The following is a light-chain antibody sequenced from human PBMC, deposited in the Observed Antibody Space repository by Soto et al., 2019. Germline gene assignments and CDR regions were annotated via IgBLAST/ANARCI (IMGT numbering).Light chain of an antibody. Sequence: EIVMTHSPATLSVSPGERATLSCRPSQSVADKLAWYQQKPGQAPRLLIYGASTRATGIPARFSGSGSGTEFTLTISSLQTEDFAIYYCQQYNNWPLTLGGGTKVDIK. CDR2: GAS. J-gene: IGKJ4*01. CDR3: QQYNNWPLT. CDR1: QSVADK. V-gene: IGKV3-15*01.